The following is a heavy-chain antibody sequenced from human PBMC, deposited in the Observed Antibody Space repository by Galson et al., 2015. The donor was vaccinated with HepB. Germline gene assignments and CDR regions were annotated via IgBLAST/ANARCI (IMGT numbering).Heavy chain of an antibody. D-gene: IGHD1-14*01. V-gene: IGHV3-21*01. Sequence: SLRLSCAASGFTFSSYSMNWVRQAPGKGLEWVSSISSSSSYIYYADSVKGRFTISRDNAKNSLYLQMNSLRAEDTAVYYCARDWPSEGITKFDYWGQGTLVTVSS. J-gene: IGHJ4*02. CDR2: ISSSSSYI. CDR3: ARDWPSEGITKFDY. CDR1: GFTFSSYS.